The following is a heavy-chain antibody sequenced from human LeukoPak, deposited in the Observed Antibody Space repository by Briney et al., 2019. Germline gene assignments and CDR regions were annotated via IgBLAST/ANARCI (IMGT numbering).Heavy chain of an antibody. CDR3: ARRTVYGDYVFDY. V-gene: IGHV3-48*01. D-gene: IGHD4-17*01. CDR2: ISSSSSTI. J-gene: IGHJ4*02. Sequence: GGSLRLSCAASGFTFSSYSMNWVRQAPGKGLEWVSYISSSSSTIYYADSVKGRFTISRDNAKNSLYLQVNSLRAEDTAVYYCARRTVYGDYVFDYWGQGTLVTVSS. CDR1: GFTFSSYS.